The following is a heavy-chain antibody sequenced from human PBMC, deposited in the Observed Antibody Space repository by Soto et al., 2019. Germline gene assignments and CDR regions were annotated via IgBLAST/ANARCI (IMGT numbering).Heavy chain of an antibody. CDR2: ISGSGGST. V-gene: IGHV3-23*01. J-gene: IGHJ6*02. CDR3: AKDLHSSSWYRGGLDYYYGMDV. CDR1: GFTFSSYA. D-gene: IGHD6-13*01. Sequence: PGGSLRLSCAASGFTFSSYAMSWVRQAPGKGLEWVPAISGSGGSTYYADSVKGRFTISRDNSKNTLYLQMNSLRAEDTAVYYCAKDLHSSSWYRGGLDYYYGMDVWGQGTTVTVSS.